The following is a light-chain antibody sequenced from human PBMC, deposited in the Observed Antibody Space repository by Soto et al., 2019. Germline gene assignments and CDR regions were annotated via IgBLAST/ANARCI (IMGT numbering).Light chain of an antibody. Sequence: FSEPPATLSVSRGERATLSCRAMLSVSSYFAWYEQTFGKARRLLIDDAYNRATGIPARFSRSGSGTGFCRTLRSLEPEDFAVYSCQERSSWPWRFG. CDR2: DAY. CDR3: QERSSWPWR. J-gene: IGKJ1*01. V-gene: IGKV3-11*01. CDR1: LSVSSY.